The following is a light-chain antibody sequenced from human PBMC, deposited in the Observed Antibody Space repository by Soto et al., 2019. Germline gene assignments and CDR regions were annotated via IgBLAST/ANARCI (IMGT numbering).Light chain of an antibody. Sequence: EIVMTQSPATLSVSTGERATLSCRASQSVSSNLAWYQQKPGQAPRLLIFGASTRATGIPARFSGSGSGTEFTLTISILKSEDFGVYYCQQYNNRPWTFGQGTKVEIK. CDR1: QSVSSN. J-gene: IGKJ1*01. CDR3: QQYNNRPWT. V-gene: IGKV3-15*01. CDR2: GAS.